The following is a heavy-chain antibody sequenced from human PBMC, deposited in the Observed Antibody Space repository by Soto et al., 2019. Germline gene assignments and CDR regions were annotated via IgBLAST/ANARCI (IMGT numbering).Heavy chain of an antibody. CDR2: IFHSGST. Sequence: SETLSLTCAFSVYSISSGYYWGWIRQPPGKGLEWVGSIFHSGSTYYNPSLKSRITISIDTSENQFSLRLSSVTAADTAVYYCARGRDSNYYYGLEVWGQGTTVIVS. CDR3: ARGRDSNYYYGLEV. J-gene: IGHJ6*01. CDR1: VYSISSGYY. D-gene: IGHD4-4*01. V-gene: IGHV4-38-2*01.